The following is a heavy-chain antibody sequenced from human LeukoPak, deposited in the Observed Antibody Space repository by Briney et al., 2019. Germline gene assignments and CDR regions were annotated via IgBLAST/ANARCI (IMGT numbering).Heavy chain of an antibody. CDR1: GVSISSRSYY. D-gene: IGHD6-19*01. V-gene: IGHV4-39*01. Sequence: PSETLSLTCTVSGVSISSRSYYWGWVRQPPGKGLEWTGSIHYSGSTYYDASFKSRVTMSVDTSKNQFSLKLSSVTAADTAVYYCARHYRGALAGTMGAFDIWGQGTMVTVSS. J-gene: IGHJ3*02. CDR2: IHYSGST. CDR3: ARHYRGALAGTMGAFDI.